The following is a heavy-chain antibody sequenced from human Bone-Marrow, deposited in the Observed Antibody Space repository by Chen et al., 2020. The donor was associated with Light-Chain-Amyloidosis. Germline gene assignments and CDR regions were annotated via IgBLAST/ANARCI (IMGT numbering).Heavy chain of an antibody. J-gene: IGHJ5*02. V-gene: IGHV1-69*04. CDR2: IIPILGIA. CDR3: ARGYCSGGSCNSNWFGP. D-gene: IGHD2-15*01. Sequence: QVQLVQSGAEVKKPGSSVKVSCKASGGTFSSYAISWVRQDPGQGLEWMGRIIPILGIANSAQKFQGRVTITADKSTSTAYMELSSLISEDTAVYYCARGYCSGGSCNSNWFGPWGQGTLVTVSS. CDR1: GGTFSSYA.